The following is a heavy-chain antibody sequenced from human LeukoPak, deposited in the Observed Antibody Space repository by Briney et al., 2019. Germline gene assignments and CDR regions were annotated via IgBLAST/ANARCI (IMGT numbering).Heavy chain of an antibody. J-gene: IGHJ4*02. D-gene: IGHD3-22*01. Sequence: GGSLRLSCAASGFTFSSYEMNWVRQAPGKGLEWVSYISSSGSTIYYADSVKGRFTISRDNAKNSLYLQMNSLRAEDTAVYYCAREGPDSSALFDYWGQGTLVTVSS. V-gene: IGHV3-48*03. CDR3: AREGPDSSALFDY. CDR1: GFTFSSYE. CDR2: ISSSGSTI.